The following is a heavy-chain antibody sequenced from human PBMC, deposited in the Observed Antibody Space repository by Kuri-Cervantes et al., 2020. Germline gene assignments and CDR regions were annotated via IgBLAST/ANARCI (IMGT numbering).Heavy chain of an antibody. CDR3: ARDRGDDWALVGH. D-gene: IGHD3-9*01. CDR1: GFTFSSSS. V-gene: IGHV3-48*02. CDR2: ISTSGTTI. Sequence: GGSLRLSCTASGFTFSSSSMNWVRQAPGKGLEWLSYISTSGTTIYYADSVKGRFTISRDTAKNSLYLQMNSLRDEDTALYYCARDRGDDWALVGHWGQGTLVTVSS. J-gene: IGHJ4*02.